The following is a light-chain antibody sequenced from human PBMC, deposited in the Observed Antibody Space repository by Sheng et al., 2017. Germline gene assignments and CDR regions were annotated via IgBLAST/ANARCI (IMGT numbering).Light chain of an antibody. J-gene: IGKJ3*01. CDR3: QQSYSTLIFT. Sequence: DIQMTQSPSSLSASVGDRVTITCRASQSISSYLNWYQQKPGKAPKLLIYAASSLQSGVPSRFSGSGSGTDFTLTISSLQPEDFATYYCQQSYSTLIFTF. CDR1: QSISSY. V-gene: IGKV1-39*01. CDR2: AAS.